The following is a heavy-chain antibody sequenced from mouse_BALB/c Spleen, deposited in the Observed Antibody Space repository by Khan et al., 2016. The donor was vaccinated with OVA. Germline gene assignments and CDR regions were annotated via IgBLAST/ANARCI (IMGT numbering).Heavy chain of an antibody. V-gene: IGHV5-17*02. CDR1: GFTFSSFG. CDR3: ARSYFYGYYFDQ. CDR2: ISGDSSTI. Sequence: DVQLVESGGGLVQPGGSRKLSCVASGFTFSSFGMHWVRQAPEKGLEWVAYISGDSSTIYYTDTVKGRFTISRVNLKNTLCLQMTSRRSEDMAMYYCARSYFYGYYFDQWGQGTTLTVSS. D-gene: IGHD1-1*01. J-gene: IGHJ2*01.